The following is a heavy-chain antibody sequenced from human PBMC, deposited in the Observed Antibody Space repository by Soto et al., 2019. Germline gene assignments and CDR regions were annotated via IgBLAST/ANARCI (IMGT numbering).Heavy chain of an antibody. Sequence: GGSLRLSCAASGFTFSSYGMHWVRQAPGKGLEWVAVISYDGSNKYYADSVKGRFTISRDNSKNTLYLQMNSLRAEDTAVYYCAKDFERYCSGGSCLDFDYWGQGTLVTVSS. V-gene: IGHV3-30*18. CDR3: AKDFERYCSGGSCLDFDY. CDR1: GFTFSSYG. D-gene: IGHD2-15*01. J-gene: IGHJ4*02. CDR2: ISYDGSNK.